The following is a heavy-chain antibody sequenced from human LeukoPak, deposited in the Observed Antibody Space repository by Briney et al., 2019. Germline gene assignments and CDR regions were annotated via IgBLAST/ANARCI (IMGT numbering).Heavy chain of an antibody. CDR1: GYSISSGYY. CDR3: ARGPYSYDSSGAFDI. D-gene: IGHD3-22*01. V-gene: IGHV4-38-2*02. J-gene: IGHJ3*02. CDR2: ISSSGST. Sequence: PSETLSLTCTVSGYSISSGYYWGWIRQPPGKGLEWIGRISSSGSTNYNPSLKSRVTISVDTSKNQFSLKLSSVTAVDTAVYFCARGPYSYDSSGAFDIWGQGTMVTVSS.